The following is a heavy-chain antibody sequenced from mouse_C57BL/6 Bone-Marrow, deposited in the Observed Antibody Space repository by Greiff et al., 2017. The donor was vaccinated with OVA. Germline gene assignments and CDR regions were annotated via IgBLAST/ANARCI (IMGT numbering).Heavy chain of an antibody. CDR2: IYPGDGDT. Sequence: QVQLKESGPELVKPGASVKISCKASGYAFSSSWMNWVKQRPGKGLEWIGRIYPGDGDTNYNGKFKGKATLTADKSSSTAYMQLSSLTSEDSAVYFWARHEDCYYASYFDYWGQGTTLTVSS. CDR1: GYAFSSSW. J-gene: IGHJ2*01. CDR3: ARHEDCYYASYFDY. V-gene: IGHV1-82*01. D-gene: IGHD2-3*01.